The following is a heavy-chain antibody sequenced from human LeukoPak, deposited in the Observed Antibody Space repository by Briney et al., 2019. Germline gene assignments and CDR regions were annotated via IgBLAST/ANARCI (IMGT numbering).Heavy chain of an antibody. J-gene: IGHJ4*02. CDR1: GFIFSSYG. Sequence: GGSLRLSCAASGFIFSSYGMSWVRQAPGKGLEWVSIISGSGGSTYYADSVKGRFSISRDNSKNTLYLQMNSLRAEDTAVYYCAREEKSFDYWGQGTLVTVSS. CDR2: ISGSGGST. CDR3: AREEKSFDY. V-gene: IGHV3-23*01.